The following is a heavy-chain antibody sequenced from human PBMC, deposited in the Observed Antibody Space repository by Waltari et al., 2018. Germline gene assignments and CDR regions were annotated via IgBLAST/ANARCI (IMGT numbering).Heavy chain of an antibody. D-gene: IGHD3-22*01. CDR3: ARAGLTFYYDGSSSIDY. CDR1: GGSFSDYY. J-gene: IGHJ4*02. V-gene: IGHV4-34*01. CDR2: INHSGST. Sequence: QVQLQQWGAGLLKPSETLSLTCAVYGGSFSDYYWSWIRQPPGKGLEWIGVINHSGSTNYNPSPMSRVTISADTSKNQSSLKLSSVTAADTAVYYCARAGLTFYYDGSSSIDYWGQGTLVTVSS.